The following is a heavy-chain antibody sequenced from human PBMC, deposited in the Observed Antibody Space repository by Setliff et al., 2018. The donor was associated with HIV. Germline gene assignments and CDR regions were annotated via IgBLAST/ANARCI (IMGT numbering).Heavy chain of an antibody. D-gene: IGHD2-21*01. Sequence: KSSETLSLTCTVSGGPISSHYWSWIRQPAGKGLEWIGHVYTSGSTDYNPSLNSRLTISIDTSRNQFSLRLNSVTAADTAVYFCARVGLAYSGDMDVWGKGTTVTVSS. J-gene: IGHJ6*03. CDR2: VYTSGST. CDR3: ARVGLAYSGDMDV. V-gene: IGHV4-4*07. CDR1: GGPISSHY.